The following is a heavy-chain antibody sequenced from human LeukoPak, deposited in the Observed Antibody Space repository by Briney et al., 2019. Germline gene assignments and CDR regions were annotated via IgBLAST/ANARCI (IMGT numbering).Heavy chain of an antibody. CDR2: ISGSGGST. Sequence: GGSLRLSCAASGFTFSSYAMSWVRQAPGKGLEWVSAISGSGGSTYYADSVKGRFTISRDNFKNTLYLQMNSLRAEDTAVYYCAKGPKYSSRYPDYWGQGTLVTVSS. CDR1: GFTFSSYA. J-gene: IGHJ4*02. CDR3: AKGPKYSSRYPDY. D-gene: IGHD6-6*01. V-gene: IGHV3-23*01.